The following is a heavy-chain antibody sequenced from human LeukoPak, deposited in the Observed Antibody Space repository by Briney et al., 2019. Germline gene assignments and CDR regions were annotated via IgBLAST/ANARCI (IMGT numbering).Heavy chain of an antibody. CDR2: IYYSGST. CDR3: ASSYSSGSHFDY. V-gene: IGHV4-59*08. J-gene: IGHJ4*02. Sequence: SETLSLTCTVSSDSISSYYWSWIRQPPGKGLEWIGYIYYSGSTSYNPSLKSRVTISADTSKNQFSLKLSSVTAADTAVYYCASSYSSGSHFDYWGQGTLVTVSS. CDR1: SDSISSYY. D-gene: IGHD6-19*01.